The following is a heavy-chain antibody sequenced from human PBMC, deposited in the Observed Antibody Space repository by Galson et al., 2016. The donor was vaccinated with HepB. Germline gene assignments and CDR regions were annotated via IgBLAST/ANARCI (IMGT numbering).Heavy chain of an antibody. J-gene: IGHJ3*01. D-gene: IGHD3-22*01. CDR1: GIIFSHTG. CDR3: AYDSSGFYPRDALEV. Sequence: SLRLSCAASGIIFSHTGIQWVRQAPGKGLDWVAAISSDGSNEYYADSVKGRFVISRDSSKNSVYLEMNSLTSEDTATYFCAYDSSGFYPRDALEVWGQGTMVIVSS. CDR2: ISSDGSNE. V-gene: IGHV3-30*03.